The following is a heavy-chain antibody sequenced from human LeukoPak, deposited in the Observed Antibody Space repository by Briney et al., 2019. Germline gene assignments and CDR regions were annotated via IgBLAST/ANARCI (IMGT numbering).Heavy chain of an antibody. J-gene: IGHJ3*02. CDR1: GFSFSTHW. D-gene: IGHD3-3*01. Sequence: GGSLRLSCAASGFSFSTHWMHWVRQAPGKGLVWVSRINSDGTTTAYADSVKGRFTISRDNAKNTLYLQMDSLRAEDTAVYYCASTELTTFGIVPLDIWGQGTMVSVSS. V-gene: IGHV3-74*01. CDR3: ASTELTTFGIVPLDI. CDR2: INSDGTTT.